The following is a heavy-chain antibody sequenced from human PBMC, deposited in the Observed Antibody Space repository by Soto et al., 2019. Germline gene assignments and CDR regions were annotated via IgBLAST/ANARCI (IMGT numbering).Heavy chain of an antibody. J-gene: IGHJ6*02. V-gene: IGHV1-69*13. Sequence: SVKVSCKASGGTFSSYAISWVRQAPGQGLEWMGGIIPIFGTANYAQKFQGRVTITADESTSTAYMELSSLRSEDTAVYYCARQDIVVAPAAAYYYYGMDVWGQGTTVTVSS. CDR3: ARQDIVVAPAAAYYYYGMDV. D-gene: IGHD2-2*01. CDR2: IIPIFGTA. CDR1: GGTFSSYA.